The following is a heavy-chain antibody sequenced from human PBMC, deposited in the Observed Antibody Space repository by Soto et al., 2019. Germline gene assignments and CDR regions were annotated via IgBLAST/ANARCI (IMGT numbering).Heavy chain of an antibody. V-gene: IGHV1-69*01. CDR2: IIPIFGTA. CDR1: GGTFSSYS. D-gene: IGHD1-26*01. J-gene: IGHJ4*02. CDR3: ARDGGRHSGGIDY. Sequence: QVQLVQSGAEVKKPGSSVKVSCKASGGTFSSYSINWVRRAPGQGLEWMGEIIPIFGTANYAQKFQGRVTITAGESTSTAYMELSSLRSEDTAVYYCARDGGRHSGGIDYWGQGTLVTVSS.